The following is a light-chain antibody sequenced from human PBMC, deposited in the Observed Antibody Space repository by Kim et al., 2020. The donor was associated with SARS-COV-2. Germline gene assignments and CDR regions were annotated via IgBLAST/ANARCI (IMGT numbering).Light chain of an antibody. CDR2: YDS. V-gene: IGLV3-21*04. CDR3: QVWDSSKGVV. CDR1: NIGSKS. J-gene: IGLJ2*01. Sequence: SYELTQPPSVSVAPGKTARITCGGNNIGSKSVHWYQQKPGQAPVLVIYYDSDRPSGIPERFSGSNSWNTATLTISRVEAGDEADYYCQVWDSSKGVVFGGGTQLTVL.